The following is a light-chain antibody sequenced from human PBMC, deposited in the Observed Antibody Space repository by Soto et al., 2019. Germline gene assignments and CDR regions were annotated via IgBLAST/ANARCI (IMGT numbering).Light chain of an antibody. CDR1: QSLNND. V-gene: IGKV1-5*01. J-gene: IGKJ5*01. CDR2: DAS. Sequence: DIQMTQSPSTLSASVGDRVTITCRASQSLNNDLAWYQQKPGKAPNLLIYDASTLESGVPSRFSGTGSGTEFTLAINSLQPDDFATYYCQQYHRSSITFGQGTRLEIK. CDR3: QQYHRSSIT.